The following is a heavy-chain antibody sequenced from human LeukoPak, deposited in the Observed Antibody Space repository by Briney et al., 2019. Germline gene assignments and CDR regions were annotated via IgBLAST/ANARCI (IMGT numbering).Heavy chain of an antibody. D-gene: IGHD6-13*01. CDR2: MNPNSGNT. Sequence: GASVKVSCKASGYTFTSYDINWVRQATGQGLEWMGWMNPNSGNTAYAQKFQGRVTMSRDTSVSTAYMELSSLRSEDTAVYYCARESGIAGTDWFDPWGQGTLVTVSS. CDR1: GYTFTSYD. J-gene: IGHJ5*02. CDR3: ARESGIAGTDWFDP. V-gene: IGHV1-8*01.